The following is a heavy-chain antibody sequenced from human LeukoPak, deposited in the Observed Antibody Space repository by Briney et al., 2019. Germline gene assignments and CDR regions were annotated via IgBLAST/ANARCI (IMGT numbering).Heavy chain of an antibody. V-gene: IGHV4-59*08. CDR2: IYYSGST. CDR1: GGSISSYY. J-gene: IGHJ4*02. CDR3: ARGPDYYDSSGLPSDY. Sequence: PSETLSLTCSVSGGSISSYYWSWIRQPPGKGLEWIGYIYYSGSTNYNPSLKSRVTISVDTSKNQFSLILSSVTAADTAVYYCARGPDYYDSSGLPSDYWSQGTLVTVSS. D-gene: IGHD3-22*01.